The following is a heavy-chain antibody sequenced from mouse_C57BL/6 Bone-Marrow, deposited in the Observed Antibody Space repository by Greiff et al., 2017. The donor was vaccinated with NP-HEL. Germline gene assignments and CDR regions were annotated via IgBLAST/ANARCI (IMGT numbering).Heavy chain of an antibody. Sequence: VQLVESGAYLVRPGVAVKVDCKAAGHGLACYGGELVGRVSGQCLDVIGVINPGSGGTNYNQKFKGKSTLTVDKSSSTAYMQLSSLTSEDSAVYDCARSKDGYYLVYWYFDDWGTGTTVTVSS. V-gene: IGHV1-54*01. D-gene: IGHD2-3*01. J-gene: IGHJ1*03. CDR3: ARSKDGYYLVYWYFDD. CDR2: INPGSGGT. CDR1: GHGLACYG.